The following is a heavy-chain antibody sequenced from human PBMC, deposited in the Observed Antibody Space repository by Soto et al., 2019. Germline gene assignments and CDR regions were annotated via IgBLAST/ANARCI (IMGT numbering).Heavy chain of an antibody. J-gene: IGHJ4*02. CDR2: IYPSVST. Sequence: QLQLQESGSGLVKPSQTLSLTCAVSGGSISRGGYSWSWIRQPPGQGLEWIAYIYPSVSTYYNPALKSRVTISVDRSKNQFSLKLSSVTAADTAVYYCARVPDYWGQGTLVTVSS. CDR1: GGSISRGGYS. CDR3: ARVPDY. V-gene: IGHV4-30-2*01.